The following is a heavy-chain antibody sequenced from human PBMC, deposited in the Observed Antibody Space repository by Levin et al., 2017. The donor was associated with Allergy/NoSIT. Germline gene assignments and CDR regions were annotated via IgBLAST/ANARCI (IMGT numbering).Heavy chain of an antibody. CDR3: AKDAIRGSDQPYYFDY. J-gene: IGHJ4*02. Sequence: RGESLKISCAASGFTFNNHAMSWVRQAPGKGLEWVSAIINSGVGTYYADSVKGRFTISRDNSKNTMYLQMNSLRAEDTAVYFCAKDAIRGSDQPYYFDYWGQGTLVTASS. CDR2: IINSGVGT. D-gene: IGHD6-19*01. V-gene: IGHV3-23*01. CDR1: GFTFNNHA.